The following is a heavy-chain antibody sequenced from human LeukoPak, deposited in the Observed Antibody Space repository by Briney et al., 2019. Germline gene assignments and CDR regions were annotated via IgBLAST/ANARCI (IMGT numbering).Heavy chain of an antibody. CDR2: ISSSGSTI. J-gene: IGHJ5*02. CDR3: ARDLPRPTYYDYVWGSYRYTGRWFDP. V-gene: IGHV3-11*01. CDR1: GFTFSDYY. D-gene: IGHD3-16*02. Sequence: PGGSLRLSCAASGFTFSDYYMSWIRQAPGKGLEWVSYISSSGSTIYYADSVKGRFTISRDNAKNSLYLQMNSLRAEDTAVYYCARDLPRPTYYDYVWGSYRYTGRWFDPWGQGTLVTVSS.